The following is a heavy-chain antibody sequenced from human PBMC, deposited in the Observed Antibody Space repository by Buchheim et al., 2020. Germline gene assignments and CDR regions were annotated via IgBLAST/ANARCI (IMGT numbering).Heavy chain of an antibody. CDR3: AGGVLLWFRELSMFDY. Sequence: EVQLVESGGGLVQPGGSLRLSCAASGFTFSSYWMSWVRQAPGKGLEWVANIKQDGSEKYYVDSVKGRFTISRDNAKNSLYLQMNSLRAEGTAVYYLAGGVLLWFRELSMFDYWGQGTL. D-gene: IGHD3-10*01. CDR2: IKQDGSEK. J-gene: IGHJ4*02. CDR1: GFTFSSYW. V-gene: IGHV3-7*01.